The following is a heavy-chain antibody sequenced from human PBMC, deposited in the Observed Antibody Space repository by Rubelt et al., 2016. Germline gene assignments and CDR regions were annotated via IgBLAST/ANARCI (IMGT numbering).Heavy chain of an antibody. Sequence: QVQLVQSGAEVKKPGSSVKVSCKASGGTFSSYAISWVRQAPGQGLEWMGGIIPIFGTANYAQKFQGRVTITADESTSTAYMELGSLRSEDTAVYYCARSKDTAMVTDADWYFDLWGRGTLVTVSS. CDR2: IIPIFGTA. V-gene: IGHV1-69*01. D-gene: IGHD5-18*01. CDR3: ARSKDTAMVTDADWYFDL. CDR1: GGTFSSYA. J-gene: IGHJ2*01.